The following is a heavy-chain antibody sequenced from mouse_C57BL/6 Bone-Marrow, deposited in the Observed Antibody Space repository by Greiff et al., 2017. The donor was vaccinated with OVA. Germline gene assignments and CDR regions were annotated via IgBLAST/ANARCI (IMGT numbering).Heavy chain of an antibody. J-gene: IGHJ3*01. CDR3: ARDYLLLIAY. V-gene: IGHV5-4*01. Sequence: EVKLVESGGGLVKPGGSLKLSCAASGFTFSSYAMSWVRQTPEKRLEWVETISDGGSYTYYPDNVKGRFTISRDNAKNNLYLQMSHLKSEDTAMYYCARDYLLLIAYWGQGTLVTVSA. D-gene: IGHD2-10*01. CDR2: ISDGGSYT. CDR1: GFTFSSYA.